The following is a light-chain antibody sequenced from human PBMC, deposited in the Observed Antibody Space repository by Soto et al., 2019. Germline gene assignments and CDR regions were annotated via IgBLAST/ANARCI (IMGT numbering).Light chain of an antibody. V-gene: IGLV1-44*01. Sequence: QSVLTQPPSAPGTPGQRVTISCSGSSSNIASNSVNWYQQLPGTAPKLLIYYSNQRPSGVPDRLSASKSGTSASLAISGLQSEDEADYYCAAWDDSLNVYVFGTGTKVTVL. J-gene: IGLJ1*01. CDR1: SSNIASNS. CDR3: AAWDDSLNVYV. CDR2: YSN.